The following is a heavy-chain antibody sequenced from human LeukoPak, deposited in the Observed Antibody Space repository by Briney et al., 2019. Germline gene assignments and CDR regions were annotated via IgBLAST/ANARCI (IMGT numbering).Heavy chain of an antibody. CDR3: ARDPWGWFGEGEFDY. J-gene: IGHJ4*02. CDR2: IYYSGST. D-gene: IGHD3-10*01. V-gene: IGHV4-30-4*08. Sequence: SQTLSLTCTVSGGSISSGDYYWSWIRQPPGKGLEWIGYIYYSGSTYYNPSLKSRVTISVDTSKNQFSLKLSSVTAADTAVYYCARDPWGWFGEGEFDYWGQGTLVSVSS. CDR1: GGSISSGDYY.